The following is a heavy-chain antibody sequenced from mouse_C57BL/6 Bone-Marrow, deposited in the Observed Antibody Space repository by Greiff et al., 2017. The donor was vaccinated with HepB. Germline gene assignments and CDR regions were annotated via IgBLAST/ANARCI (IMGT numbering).Heavy chain of an antibody. J-gene: IGHJ1*03. CDR2: VYPYNGGT. V-gene: IGHV1-36*01. CDR3: ARGYYGSSPYWYFDV. Sequence: VQLKQSGPVLVKPGPSVKISCKASGFTFTDYYMHWVKQSHGKSLEWIGLVYPYNGGTSYNQQFKGKATLTVDTASSTASMELNSLTSEDSAVYYCARGYYGSSPYWYFDVWGTGTTVTVSS. CDR1: GFTFTDYY. D-gene: IGHD1-1*01.